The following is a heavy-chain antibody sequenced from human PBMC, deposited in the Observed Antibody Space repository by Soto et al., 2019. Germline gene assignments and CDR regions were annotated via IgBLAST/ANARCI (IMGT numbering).Heavy chain of an antibody. Sequence: EVQLVESGGGLVQPGGSLRLSCAASGFTFSPFWMHWVRQVPGKGPVWVSRINSDGNSTSYADSVKGRFTISRDNAMNTLYPPMNSLRAEDTAVYYCARVSNPFDYWGQGTLGTVSS. CDR2: INSDGNST. D-gene: IGHD4-4*01. J-gene: IGHJ4*02. CDR1: GFTFSPFW. CDR3: ARVSNPFDY. V-gene: IGHV3-74*01.